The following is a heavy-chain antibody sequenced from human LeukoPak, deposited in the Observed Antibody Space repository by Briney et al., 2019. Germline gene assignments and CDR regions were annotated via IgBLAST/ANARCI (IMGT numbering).Heavy chain of an antibody. CDR2: IKQDGSEK. V-gene: IGHV3-7*01. Sequence: PGGSLRLSCAASGFTFSSYWMSWVRQAPGKGLEWVANIKQDGSEKYYVDSVKGRFTISRDNAKNSLYLQMNSLRAEDTAVYYCARDPALVYYDSSGYRFDYWGQGTLVTVSS. D-gene: IGHD3-22*01. CDR1: GFTFSSYW. CDR3: ARDPALVYYDSSGYRFDY. J-gene: IGHJ4*02.